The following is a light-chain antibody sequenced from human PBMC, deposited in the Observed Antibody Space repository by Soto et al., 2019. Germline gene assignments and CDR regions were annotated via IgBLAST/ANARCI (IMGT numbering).Light chain of an antibody. CDR1: QRISSW. Sequence: DIQMTQSPSTLSASVGARVPITCRARQRISSWLAWYQQKPGKAPKVLIYDASSLESGVPSRFSGSGSGTEFTLTISSLQPDDFASYYCQQYNSYSSFTFGQGTKLEIK. CDR2: DAS. J-gene: IGKJ2*01. CDR3: QQYNSYSSFT. V-gene: IGKV1-5*01.